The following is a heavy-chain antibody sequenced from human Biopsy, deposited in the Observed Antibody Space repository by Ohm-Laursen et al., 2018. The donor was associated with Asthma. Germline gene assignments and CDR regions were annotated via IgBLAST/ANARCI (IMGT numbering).Heavy chain of an antibody. D-gene: IGHD5-24*01. CDR1: GFSVSTKY. CDR2: IYSGDNT. V-gene: IGHV3-53*01. Sequence: SLRLSCSASGFSVSTKYMSRVRQAPGKGLEWVSLIYSGDNTYYADSVKGRFTISRDHSKLYLQMNNLRAEDTAVYHCARISRLGYNSLDYGMDVWGQGTTVTVSS. CDR3: ARISRLGYNSLDYGMDV. J-gene: IGHJ6*02.